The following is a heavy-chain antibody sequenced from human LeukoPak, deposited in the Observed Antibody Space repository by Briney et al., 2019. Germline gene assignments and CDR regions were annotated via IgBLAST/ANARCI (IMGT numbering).Heavy chain of an antibody. D-gene: IGHD3-22*01. V-gene: IGHV4-59*01. Sequence: SETLSLTCTVSGGSISSYYWSWIRQPPGKGLEWIGYIYYSGSTNYNPSLKSRVTISVDTSKNQFSLKLSSVTAADTAVYYCVSNYYDSSGYYLEYFQHWGQGTLVTVSS. J-gene: IGHJ1*01. CDR2: IYYSGST. CDR3: VSNYYDSSGYYLEYFQH. CDR1: GGSISSYY.